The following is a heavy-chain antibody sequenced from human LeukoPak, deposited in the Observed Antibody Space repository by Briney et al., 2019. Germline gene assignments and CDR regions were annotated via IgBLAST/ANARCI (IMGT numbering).Heavy chain of an antibody. V-gene: IGHV3-53*01. Sequence: GGSLRLSCVASGFTVSNKYMSWVRQAPGKGLEWVSVLYNAGSTYYADSVKGRFTISRDNSKNTLYLQMYSLRAEDTAVYYCARKANWGYYFDYWGQGTLVTVSS. CDR1: GFTVSNKY. CDR3: ARKANWGYYFDY. D-gene: IGHD7-27*01. CDR2: LYNAGST. J-gene: IGHJ4*02.